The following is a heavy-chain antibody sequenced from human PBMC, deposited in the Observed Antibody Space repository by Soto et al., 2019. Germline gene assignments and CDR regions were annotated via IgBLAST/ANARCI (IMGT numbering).Heavy chain of an antibody. D-gene: IGHD2-15*01. CDR3: TPTLGH. CDR1: GFTFSNAW. V-gene: IGHV3-15*01. J-gene: IGHJ4*02. Sequence: GGSLRLSCTASGFTFSNAWMTWVRQAPGKGLEWVGRIKRKTDGGTTDYAAPVKGRFTISRDDSKNTLYLQMNSLQTEDTAVYYCTPTLGHWGQGTLDPVSS. CDR2: IKRKTDGGTT.